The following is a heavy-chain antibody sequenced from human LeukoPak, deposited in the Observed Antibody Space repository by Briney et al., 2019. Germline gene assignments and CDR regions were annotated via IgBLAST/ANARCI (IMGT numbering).Heavy chain of an antibody. Sequence: SETLSLTCTVSGGSISSGSYYWSWIRQPAGKGLEWIGRVYSSGSTNYNPSLKSRVSISVDTSKNQFSLRLSSVTAADTAVYYCARGGYCGGDCYFYYWGQGTLVTVSS. J-gene: IGHJ4*02. CDR1: GGSISSGSYY. CDR2: VYSSGST. V-gene: IGHV4-61*02. CDR3: ARGGYCGGDCYFYY. D-gene: IGHD2-21*02.